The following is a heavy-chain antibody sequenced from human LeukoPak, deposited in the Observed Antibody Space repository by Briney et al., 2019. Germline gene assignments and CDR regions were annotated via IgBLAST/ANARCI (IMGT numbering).Heavy chain of an antibody. D-gene: IGHD2-15*01. Sequence: QPGGPLRLSCVASGFTFSSYGMHWVRQAPGKGLEWVAVIWHDGSEKYYADSVKGRFTISRDNPKNTLYLQMNSLRAEDTAVYYCARVDAAIIDDWGQGTLVTVSS. J-gene: IGHJ4*02. CDR3: ARVDAAIIDD. CDR2: IWHDGSEK. V-gene: IGHV3-33*01. CDR1: GFTFSSYG.